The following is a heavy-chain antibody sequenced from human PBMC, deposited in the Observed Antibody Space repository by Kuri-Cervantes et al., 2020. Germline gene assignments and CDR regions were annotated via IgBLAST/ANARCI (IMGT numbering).Heavy chain of an antibody. CDR1: GGSISTGYY. D-gene: IGHD6-13*01. V-gene: IGHV4-38-2*02. Sequence: SETLSLTCTVSGGSISTGYYWGWIRQAPGKGLEWIGSMYYTGSTYNNPSLRSRVTMSVDTSKNQFSLNLNSVTAADTAVYYCARETPWRITAALKDAFDIWGQGTMVTVSS. CDR2: MYYTGST. CDR3: ARETPWRITAALKDAFDI. J-gene: IGHJ3*02.